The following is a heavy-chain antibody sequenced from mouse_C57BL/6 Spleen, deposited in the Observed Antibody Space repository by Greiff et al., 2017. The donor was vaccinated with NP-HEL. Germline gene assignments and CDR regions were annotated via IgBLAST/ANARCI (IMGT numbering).Heavy chain of an antibody. CDR3: ARVPTDGYARDY. CDR2: IDPETGGT. V-gene: IGHV1-15*01. CDR1: GYTFTDYE. Sequence: QVQLKQSGAELVRPGASVTLSCKASGYTFTDYEMHWVKQTPVHGLEWIGAIDPETGGTAYNQKFKGKAILTADKSSSTAYMELPSLTSEGSAVEYCARVPTDGYARDYWGQGTSVTVSS. J-gene: IGHJ4*01. D-gene: IGHD1-1*01.